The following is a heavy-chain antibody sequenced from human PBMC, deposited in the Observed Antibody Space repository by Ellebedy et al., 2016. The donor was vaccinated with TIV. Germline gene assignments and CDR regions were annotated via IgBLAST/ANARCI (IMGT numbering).Heavy chain of an antibody. Sequence: GESLKISCAASGFPFSSYGMHWVRQAPGKGLEWVALIRYDGSNKNYADPVKGRFTISRDNSKNTLYLQMNSLRAEDTAVYYCARANTAMVRRNHMDVWGQGTTVTVSS. CDR1: GFPFSSYG. CDR2: IRYDGSNK. D-gene: IGHD5-18*01. J-gene: IGHJ6*02. V-gene: IGHV3-30*02. CDR3: ARANTAMVRRNHMDV.